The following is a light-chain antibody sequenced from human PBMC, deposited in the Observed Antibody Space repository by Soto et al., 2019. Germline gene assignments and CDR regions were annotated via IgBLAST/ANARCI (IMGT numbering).Light chain of an antibody. J-gene: IGKJ1*01. CDR3: QQYNSYSPWT. CDR2: DAS. V-gene: IGKV1-5*01. Sequence: DIQMTQSPSTLSASVGDRVTITCRASQPISRWMAWYQQKPGKAPKVLIYDASSLESGVPSRFSGSGSGTEFTLTISSLQPDDFATYYCQQYNSYSPWTFGQGTKVDIK. CDR1: QPISRW.